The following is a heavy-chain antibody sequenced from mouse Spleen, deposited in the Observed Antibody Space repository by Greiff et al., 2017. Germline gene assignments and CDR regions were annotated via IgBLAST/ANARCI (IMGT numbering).Heavy chain of an antibody. CDR1: GYTFTDYY. CDR3: AREELGRAMDY. J-gene: IGHJ4*01. D-gene: IGHD4-1*01. V-gene: IGHV1-76*01. Sequence: QVHVKQSGAELVRPGASVKLSCKASGYTFTDYYINWVKQRPGQGLEWIARIYPGSGNTYYNEKFKGKATLTAEKSSSTAYMQLSSLTSEDSAVYFCAREELGRAMDYWGQGTSVTVSS. CDR2: IYPGSGNT.